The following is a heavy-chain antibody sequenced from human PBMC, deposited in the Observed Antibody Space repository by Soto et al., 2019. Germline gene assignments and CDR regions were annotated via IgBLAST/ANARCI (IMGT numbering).Heavy chain of an antibody. CDR1: GFTFGDYA. D-gene: IGHD4-17*01. CDR2: IRSKAYGGTT. J-gene: IGHJ6*02. Sequence: PGGSLRLSCTASGFTFGDYAMSWFRQAPGKGLEWVGFIRSKAYGGTTEYAASVKGRFTISRDDSKSIAYLQMNSLKTEDTAVYYCTIYGDYEGYYYGMDVWGQGTTVTVSS. V-gene: IGHV3-49*03. CDR3: TIYGDYEGYYYGMDV.